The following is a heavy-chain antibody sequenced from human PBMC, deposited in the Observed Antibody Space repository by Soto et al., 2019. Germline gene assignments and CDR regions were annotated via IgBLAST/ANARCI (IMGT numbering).Heavy chain of an antibody. CDR2: IWYDGSNK. J-gene: IGHJ6*02. V-gene: IGHV3-33*01. CDR1: GFTFSSYG. Sequence: PGGSLRLSCAASGFTFSSYGMHWVRQAPGKGLEWVAVIWYDGSNKYYADSVKGRFTISRDNSKNTLYLQMNSLRAEDTAVYYCASGTTVYYYYGMDVWGQGTTVTVSS. D-gene: IGHD4-4*01. CDR3: ASGTTVYYYYGMDV.